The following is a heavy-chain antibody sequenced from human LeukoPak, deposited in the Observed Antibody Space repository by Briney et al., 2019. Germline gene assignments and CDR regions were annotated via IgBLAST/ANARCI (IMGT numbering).Heavy chain of an antibody. CDR3: ARARSWSEWFDY. Sequence: SETLSLTCTVSGGSISSYYWSWIRQPPGKGLEWIGYIYYSGSTNYNPSLKSRVTISVDTSKNQFSLKLSSVTAADTAVYYCARARSWSEWFDYWGQGTLVTVSS. J-gene: IGHJ4*02. D-gene: IGHD6-13*01. V-gene: IGHV4-59*01. CDR2: IYYSGST. CDR1: GGSISSYY.